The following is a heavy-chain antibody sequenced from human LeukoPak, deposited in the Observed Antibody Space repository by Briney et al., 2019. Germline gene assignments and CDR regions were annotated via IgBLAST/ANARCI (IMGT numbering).Heavy chain of an antibody. CDR3: ASDRGYGDYFFDY. D-gene: IGHD4-17*01. J-gene: IGHJ4*02. CDR1: GVSISSGGYY. Sequence: SETLSLTCTVSGVSISSGGYYWSWIRQHPGKGLEWIGYIYYSGSTYYNPSLKSRVTISVDTSKNQFSLKLSSVTAADTAVYYCASDRGYGDYFFDYWGQGTLVTVSS. CDR2: IYYSGST. V-gene: IGHV4-31*03.